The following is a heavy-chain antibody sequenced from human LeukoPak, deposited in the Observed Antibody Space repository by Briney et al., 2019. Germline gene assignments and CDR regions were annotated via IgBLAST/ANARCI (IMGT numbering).Heavy chain of an antibody. CDR3: ARDGDSSGYYAAFDI. J-gene: IGHJ3*02. CDR2: ISSSGSVI. Sequence: PGGSLRLSCAASGFTFSSYEMNWVRQAPGKGLEWVSYISSSGSVIYYADSVKGRFTISRDNAKDSLYLQMNSLRDEDTAVYYCARDGDSSGYYAAFDIWGQGTMVTVSS. V-gene: IGHV3-48*03. CDR1: GFTFSSYE. D-gene: IGHD3-22*01.